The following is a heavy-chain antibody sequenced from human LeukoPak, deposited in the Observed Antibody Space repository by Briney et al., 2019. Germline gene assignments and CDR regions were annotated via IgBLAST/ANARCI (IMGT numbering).Heavy chain of an antibody. J-gene: IGHJ4*02. CDR2: ISYDGSNK. V-gene: IGHV3-30*04. CDR3: ASSYCGGDCYSGYVGY. D-gene: IGHD2-21*02. Sequence: PGGSLRLSCAASGFTFSSYAMHWVRRAPGKGLEWVAVISYDGSNKYYADSVKGRFTISRDNSKNTLYLQMNSLRAEDTAVYYCASSYCGGDCYSGYVGYWGQGTLVTVSS. CDR1: GFTFSSYA.